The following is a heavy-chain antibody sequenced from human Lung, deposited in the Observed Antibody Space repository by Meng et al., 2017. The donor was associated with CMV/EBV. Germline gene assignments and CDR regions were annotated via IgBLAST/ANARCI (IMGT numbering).Heavy chain of an antibody. CDR3: ARSMLEVNRYYYGMDV. Sequence: GGSXRLXXAASGFTFSSFWMAWVRQAPGKGLEWVGNIKQDESEIQYVGSVKGRFNITRDNAKNSLFLQMNSLRAEDTVVYYCARSMLEVNRYYYGMDVWGEGTPVXVSS. CDR1: GFTFSSFW. CDR2: IKQDESEI. V-gene: IGHV3-7*01. J-gene: IGHJ6*04. D-gene: IGHD1-1*01.